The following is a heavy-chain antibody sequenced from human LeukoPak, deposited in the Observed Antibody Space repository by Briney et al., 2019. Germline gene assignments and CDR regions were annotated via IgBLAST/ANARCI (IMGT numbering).Heavy chain of an antibody. V-gene: IGHV3-49*04. CDR1: GFTFGDYA. D-gene: IGHD3-16*01. CDR2: IRSKAYGGTT. J-gene: IGHJ4*02. Sequence: GGSLRLSCTASGFTFGDYAMSWVRQAPGKGLEWVGFIRSKAYGGTTEYAASVKGRFTISRDDSKSIAYLQMNSLKTEDTAVYYCTRDYEGYALDYWGQGTLVTVSS. CDR3: TRDYEGYALDY.